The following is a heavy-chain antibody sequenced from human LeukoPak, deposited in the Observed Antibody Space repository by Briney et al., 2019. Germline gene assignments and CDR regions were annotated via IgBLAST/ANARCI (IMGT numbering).Heavy chain of an antibody. CDR3: ARRRAEGGSNGHYNWFDP. Sequence: PSETLSLTCTVSGGSINDYYWGWIRQPPGKGLEGIGYIYYSGSTKYNPSLKSRVTISVDTSKNQFSLKLNSVTAADTAVYYCARRRAEGGSNGHYNWFDPWGQGTLVTVSS. CDR1: GGSINDYY. J-gene: IGHJ5*02. V-gene: IGHV4-59*08. D-gene: IGHD6-13*01. CDR2: IYYSGST.